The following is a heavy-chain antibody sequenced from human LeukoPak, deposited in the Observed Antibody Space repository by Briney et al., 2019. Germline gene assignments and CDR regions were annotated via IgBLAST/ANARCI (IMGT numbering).Heavy chain of an antibody. CDR3: AERGSTMICGG. D-gene: IGHD3-22*01. CDR1: GFTFSSYD. Sequence: GGSLRLFCAASGFTFSSYDMNWVRQAPGKGLEWVSYISSSGSNIYYADSVKGRFTISRDNAKNSLYLQMNSLRAEDTAVYYCAERGSTMICGGWGKGTTVTISS. J-gene: IGHJ6*04. V-gene: IGHV3-48*03. CDR2: ISSSGSNI.